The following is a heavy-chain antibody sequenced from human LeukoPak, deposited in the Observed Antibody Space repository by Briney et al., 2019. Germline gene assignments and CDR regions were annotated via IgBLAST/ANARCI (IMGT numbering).Heavy chain of an antibody. J-gene: IGHJ3*02. V-gene: IGHV3-7*01. CDR2: IKQDGSEK. D-gene: IGHD6-19*01. CDR1: GFTFSSYW. CDR3: ARDILYGQWLVREMVAFDI. Sequence: GGSLRLSCAASGFTFSSYWMSWVRQAPGKGLEWVANIKQDGSEKYYVDSVKGRFTISRDNSKNTLLYLQMNSLRAEDTAVYYCARDILYGQWLVREMVAFDIWGQGTMVTVSS.